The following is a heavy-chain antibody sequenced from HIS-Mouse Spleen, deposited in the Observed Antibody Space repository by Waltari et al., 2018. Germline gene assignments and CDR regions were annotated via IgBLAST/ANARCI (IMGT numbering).Heavy chain of an antibody. V-gene: IGHV4-4*07. Sequence: QVQLQESGPGLVKPSETLSLTCTVSGGSISSYYWSWIRQPAGKGLEWIGRIYTSGSTNYNPSLKSRVTMQVDTSKNQFSLKLSSVTAADTAVYYCARDFHDFWSGYYGGDKKHDAFDIWGQGTMVTVSS. J-gene: IGHJ3*02. CDR1: GGSISSYY. CDR3: ARDFHDFWSGYYGGDKKHDAFDI. D-gene: IGHD3-3*01. CDR2: IYTSGST.